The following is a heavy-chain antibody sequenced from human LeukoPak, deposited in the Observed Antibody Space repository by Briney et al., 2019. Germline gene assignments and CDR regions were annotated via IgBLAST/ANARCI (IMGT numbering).Heavy chain of an antibody. Sequence: SSVKVSXKASGGTFSSYAISWVRQAPGQGLEWMGRIIPIFGTANYAQKFQGRVTITTDESTSTAYMELSRLRSDDTAVYYCARDLDFWSGHDYWGQGTLVTVSS. CDR1: GGTFSSYA. CDR3: ARDLDFWSGHDY. D-gene: IGHD3-3*01. CDR2: IIPIFGTA. J-gene: IGHJ4*02. V-gene: IGHV1-69*05.